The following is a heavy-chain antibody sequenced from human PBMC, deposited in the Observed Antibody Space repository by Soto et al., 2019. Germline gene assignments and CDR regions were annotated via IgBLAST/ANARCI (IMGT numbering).Heavy chain of an antibody. D-gene: IGHD6-13*01. CDR2: IYYSGST. J-gene: IGHJ4*02. Sequence: SETLSLTCTVSGGSISSSSYYWGWIRQPPGKGLEWIGSIYYSGSTYYNPSLKSRVTISVDTSKNQFSLKLSSVTAADTAVYYCARLRLSSSWYRYYFDYWGQGTLVTVSS. CDR3: ARLRLSSSWYRYYFDY. V-gene: IGHV4-39*01. CDR1: GGSISSSSYY.